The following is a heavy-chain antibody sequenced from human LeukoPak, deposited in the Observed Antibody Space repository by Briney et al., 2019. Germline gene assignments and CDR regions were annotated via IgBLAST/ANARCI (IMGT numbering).Heavy chain of an antibody. CDR1: GGTLSSYA. CDR2: IIPILGIA. V-gene: IGHV1-69*04. CDR3: ARFVGRYDY. D-gene: IGHD6-19*01. J-gene: IGHJ4*02. Sequence: GASVKVSCKASGGTLSSYAISWVRQAPGQGLEWMGRIIPILGIANYAQKFQGRVTITADKSTSTAYMELSSLRSEDTAVYYCARFVGRYDYWGQGTLVTVSS.